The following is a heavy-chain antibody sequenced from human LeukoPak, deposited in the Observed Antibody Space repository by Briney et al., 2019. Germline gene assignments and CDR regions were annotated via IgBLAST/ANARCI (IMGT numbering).Heavy chain of an antibody. CDR2: ISSSSTYI. D-gene: IGHD1-26*01. Sequence: NPGGSLRLSCAASGFTFSSYSMNWVRQAPGKGLEWVSSISSSSTYIYYADSVKGRFTISRDNAKSSLYLQMNSLRAEDTAVYYCARDPYSGSYGDYYYYYMDVWGKGTTVTISS. CDR3: ARDPYSGSYGDYYYYYMDV. J-gene: IGHJ6*03. CDR1: GFTFSSYS. V-gene: IGHV3-21*01.